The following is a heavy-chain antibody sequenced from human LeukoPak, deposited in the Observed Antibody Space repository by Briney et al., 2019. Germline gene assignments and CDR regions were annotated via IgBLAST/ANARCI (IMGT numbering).Heavy chain of an antibody. CDR3: ARHRVSYGDYVSY. Sequence: PSETLSLTCTVSGGSISSSSYYWGWIRQPPGKGLEWFGSIYYSGSTYYNPSLKSRVTISVDTSKKQFSLKLSSVTAADTAVYYCARHRVSYGDYVSYWGQGTLVTVSS. J-gene: IGHJ4*02. CDR1: GGSISSSSYY. CDR2: IYYSGST. D-gene: IGHD4-17*01. V-gene: IGHV4-39*01.